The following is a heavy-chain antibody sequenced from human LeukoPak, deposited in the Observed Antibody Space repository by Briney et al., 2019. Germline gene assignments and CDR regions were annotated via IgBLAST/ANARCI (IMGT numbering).Heavy chain of an antibody. D-gene: IGHD1-1*01. Sequence: PSETLSLTCTASGYSLSSGFYWGWIRPPPGKGLEWIATMFHSGSTYYNPSLESRVTISMDTSKNQFSLRLISVTAADTALYYCARFGTRDNCCHPGVDTWGQGTPVTVSS. V-gene: IGHV4-38-2*02. J-gene: IGHJ5*02. CDR3: ARFGTRDNCCHPGVDT. CDR2: MFHSGST. CDR1: GYSLSSGFY.